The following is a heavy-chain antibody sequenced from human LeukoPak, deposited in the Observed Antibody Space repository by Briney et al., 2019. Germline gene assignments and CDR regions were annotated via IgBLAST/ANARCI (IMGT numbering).Heavy chain of an antibody. CDR1: GFSFNHYA. Sequence: GGSLRLSCAASGFSFNHYAMYWVRQAPGKGLEWVAVISYDGNNKYYADSVKGRFTISRDNSKNTLYLQMNSLGAEDTAVYYCAKAPIGYSYGYHYFDYWGQGTLVTVSS. CDR2: ISYDGNNK. D-gene: IGHD5-18*01. V-gene: IGHV3-30-3*01. CDR3: AKAPIGYSYGYHYFDY. J-gene: IGHJ4*02.